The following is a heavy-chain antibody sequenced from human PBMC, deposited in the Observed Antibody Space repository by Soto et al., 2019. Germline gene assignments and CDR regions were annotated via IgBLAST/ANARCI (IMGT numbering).Heavy chain of an antibody. CDR3: AHCTTGTTPEYGCDI. CDR1: GFSLSTSGVC. CDR2: IYRDDDR. Sequence: QITLKESGPTLVKPTQTLTLTCTFSGFSLSTSGVCVGWIRQPPGKAPEYLALIYRDDDRRYSPSLRSRLTITKDTSKNQVDLTMTNTDPVETATYYCAHCTTGTTPEYGCDIWGQGTMVTVSS. V-gene: IGHV2-5*02. D-gene: IGHD1-1*01. J-gene: IGHJ3*02.